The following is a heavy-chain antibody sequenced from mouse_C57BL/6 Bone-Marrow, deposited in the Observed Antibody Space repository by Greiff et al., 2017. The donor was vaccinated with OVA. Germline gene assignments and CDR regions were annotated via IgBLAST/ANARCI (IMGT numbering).Heavy chain of an antibody. D-gene: IGHD1-1*01. CDR2: IYPGGGYT. J-gene: IGHJ2*01. CDR3: ARGGYYGSSFFDY. Sequence: VQLQQSGAELVRPGTSVKISCKASGYTFTNYWIGWAKQRPGHGLEWIGDIYPGGGYTNYNEKFKGKATLTADKSSSTAYMQFSSLTSEDSAIYYCARGGYYGSSFFDYWGQGTTLTVSS. V-gene: IGHV1-63*01. CDR1: GYTFTNYW.